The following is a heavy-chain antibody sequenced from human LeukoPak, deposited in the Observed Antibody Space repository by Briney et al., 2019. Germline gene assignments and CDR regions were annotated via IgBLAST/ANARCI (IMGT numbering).Heavy chain of an antibody. V-gene: IGHV3-64*02. D-gene: IGHD5-18*01. Sequence: QSGGSLRLSCAASGFTFSNYAMHWVRQAPGKGLEYVSAISSNGVSTYYGDSVKGRFTISRDNSKNMLNLQMGGLRVEDMGVYYCARGRGYSYGTPGDDFWGQGTLVTVSS. CDR3: ARGRGYSYGTPGDDF. J-gene: IGHJ4*02. CDR1: GFTFSNYA. CDR2: ISSNGVST.